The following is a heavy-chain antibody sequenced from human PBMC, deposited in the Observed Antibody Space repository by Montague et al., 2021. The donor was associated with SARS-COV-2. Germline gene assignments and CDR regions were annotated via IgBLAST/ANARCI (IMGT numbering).Heavy chain of an antibody. CDR2: IHYSGST. Sequence: SETLSLTCSVYGGSLAGYYWTWVRQPPGKGLEWIAQIHYSGSTNYNPSLKSRVTISLDTSNQLFSLEVRSVTTADTAIYYCAREPVDRCCPVMDVWGQGTTVSVSS. V-gene: IGHV4-59*13. CDR1: GGSLAGYY. CDR3: AREPVDRCCPVMDV. J-gene: IGHJ6*02.